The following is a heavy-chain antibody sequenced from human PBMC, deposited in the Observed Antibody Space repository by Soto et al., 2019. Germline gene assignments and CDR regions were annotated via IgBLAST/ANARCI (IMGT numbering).Heavy chain of an antibody. J-gene: IGHJ4*02. CDR1: GFTFSNYA. CDR3: AKERLARGFDY. CDR2: ISGGGDNT. V-gene: IGHV3-23*01. Sequence: EVQLLDSGGRLVQPGGSLRLSCKASGFTFSNYAMNWVRQAPGKGLEWVLGISGGGDNTYYADSVKGRFTISRDNSKNTVFLQMNSLRAEDTAVYYCAKERLARGFDYWGQGTLVTVSS.